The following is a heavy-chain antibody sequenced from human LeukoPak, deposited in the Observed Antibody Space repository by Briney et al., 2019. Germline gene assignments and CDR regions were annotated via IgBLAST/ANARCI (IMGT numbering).Heavy chain of an antibody. V-gene: IGHV1-18*01. D-gene: IGHD2-21*01. CDR1: GYTFTSYG. CDR3: ARDGPGDSDYYYYYMDV. CDR2: ISAKKGNT. Sequence: ASVKVSCKASGYTFTSYGISWVRQAPGQGLEWMGWISAKKGNTDYAQKLQGRVTITADKSTSTAYMELSSLTSDDTAVYYCARDGPGDSDYYYYYMDVWGKGTTVIVSS. J-gene: IGHJ6*03.